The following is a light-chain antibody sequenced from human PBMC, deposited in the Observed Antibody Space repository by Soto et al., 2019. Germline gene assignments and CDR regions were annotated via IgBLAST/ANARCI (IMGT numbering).Light chain of an antibody. V-gene: IGLV2-14*01. CDR1: SSDVGGYDY. CDR2: GVN. Sequence: QLVLTQPASVSGSPGQSITISCTGTSSDVGGYDYVSWYQQHPGKAPKLMIYGVNNRPSGVSNRFSGSKSGNTASLTISGLQAEDEADYYCSSYTSTTTYVIGTGTKLTVL. CDR3: SSYTSTTTYV. J-gene: IGLJ1*01.